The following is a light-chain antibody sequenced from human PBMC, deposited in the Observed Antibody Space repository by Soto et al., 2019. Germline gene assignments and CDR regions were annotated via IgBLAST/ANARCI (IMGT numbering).Light chain of an antibody. CDR2: GAS. CDR1: QSVSSSY. Sequence: EVVLTQSLGTLSLSTGERATLSCRASQSVSSSYLAWYQQNPGQPPRLLIYGASSRATGIPDRFSGSGSGTDFTLTISRLEPEDFTVYYCQQYGSSRWTFGQGTKVDIK. CDR3: QQYGSSRWT. J-gene: IGKJ1*01. V-gene: IGKV3-20*01.